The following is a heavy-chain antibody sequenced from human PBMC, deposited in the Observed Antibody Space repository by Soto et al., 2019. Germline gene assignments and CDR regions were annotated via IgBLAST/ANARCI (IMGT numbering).Heavy chain of an antibody. CDR3: ARIKLVEWFFINVDVYDMDV. V-gene: IGHV3-48*02. CDR2: ISSDSRTI. J-gene: IGHJ6*02. CDR1: GFSLXXYX. D-gene: IGHD3-3*01. Sequence: GGSLXLSCVASGFSLXXYXXNWVRQAPGKGLELVSFISSDSRTIYYADSVEGRFTVSRDNARNSVPLQMDSLRDEDAAVYYCARIKLVEWFFINVDVYDMDVWGQGTPVTVSS.